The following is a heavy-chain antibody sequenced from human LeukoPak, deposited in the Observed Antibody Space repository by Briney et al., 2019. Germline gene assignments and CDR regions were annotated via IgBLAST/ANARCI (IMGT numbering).Heavy chain of an antibody. V-gene: IGHV4-59*08. CDR3: ARTLYSLWVVPAAIWYFDL. J-gene: IGHJ2*01. Sequence: PSETLSLTCTVSGGSISSYYWSWIRRPPGKGLEWIGYIYYSGSTNYNPSLKSRVTISVDTSKNQFSLKLSSVTAADTAVYYCARTLYSLWVVPAAIWYFDLWGRGTLVTVSS. CDR2: IYYSGST. D-gene: IGHD2-2*01. CDR1: GGSISSYY.